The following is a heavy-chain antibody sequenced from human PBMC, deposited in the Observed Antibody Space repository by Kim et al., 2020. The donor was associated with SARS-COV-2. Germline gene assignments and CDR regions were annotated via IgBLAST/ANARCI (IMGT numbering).Heavy chain of an antibody. CDR3: AKGGEIWFDF. D-gene: IGHD3-16*01. Sequence: GESLKISCEGFGYNFNTNWIGWVRQMPGKGLEWMGIIYPDDSDTRYSPSFQGQVTISVDKSISTAYLQWSSLKTSDTGIYYCAKGGEIWFDFWGQGTLVTVSS. CDR1: GYNFNTNW. J-gene: IGHJ4*02. V-gene: IGHV5-51*01. CDR2: IYPDDSDT.